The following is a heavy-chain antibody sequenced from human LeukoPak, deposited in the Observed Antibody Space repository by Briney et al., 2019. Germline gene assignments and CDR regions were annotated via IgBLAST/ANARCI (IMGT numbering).Heavy chain of an antibody. CDR1: GYTFTSYD. CDR3: ATGYSSSWADY. J-gene: IGHJ4*02. D-gene: IGHD6-13*01. CDR2: MNPNSGNT. Sequence: GASVKVSCKASGYTFTSYDINWVRQATGQGLEWMGWMNPNSGNTGYAQKFQGRVTITRNTSISTAYMELSSLRSEDTAVYYCATGYSSSWADYWGQGTLVTVSS. V-gene: IGHV1-8*03.